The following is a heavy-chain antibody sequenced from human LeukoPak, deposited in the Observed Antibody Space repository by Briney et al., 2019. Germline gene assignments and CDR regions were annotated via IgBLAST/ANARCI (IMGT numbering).Heavy chain of an antibody. V-gene: IGHV3-7*01. Sequence: GGSPRLSCAASGFTFSSYWMSWVRQAPGKGLEWVANIKQDGSEKYYVDSVKGRFTISRDNAKNSLYLQMNSLRAEDTAVYYCARDTTYDALDYWGQGTLVTVSS. J-gene: IGHJ4*02. D-gene: IGHD1-1*01. CDR3: ARDTTYDALDY. CDR1: GFTFSSYW. CDR2: IKQDGSEK.